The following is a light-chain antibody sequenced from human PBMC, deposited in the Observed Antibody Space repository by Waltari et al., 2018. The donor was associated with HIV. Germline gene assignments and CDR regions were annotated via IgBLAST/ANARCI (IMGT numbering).Light chain of an antibody. CDR2: HDI. CDR3: QAWDSSTVV. J-gene: IGLJ2*01. CDR1: KLGDKY. V-gene: IGLV3-1*01. Sequence: SYELTQPPSVSVSPGQTASITCSGDKLGDKYACWYQQKPGQSPVLVIYHDIQRPSGIPERFSGSNSGNTATLTISGTKAMDEADYYCQAWDSSTVVFGGGTKLTVL.